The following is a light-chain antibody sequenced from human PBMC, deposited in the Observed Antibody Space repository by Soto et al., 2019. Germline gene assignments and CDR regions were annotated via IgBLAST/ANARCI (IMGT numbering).Light chain of an antibody. Sequence: QSALTQPASVSGSPGQSITISCTGTSSDIGDYKYVSWYQQHPGNPPKLIIYDVSDRPSGVSNRFSGSKSGNTASLTISGXXXXXXXXXXCSSYTSSSTYVFGTGTKLTVL. CDR1: SSDIGDYKY. CDR2: DVS. J-gene: IGLJ1*01. CDR3: SSYTSSSTYV. V-gene: IGLV2-14*03.